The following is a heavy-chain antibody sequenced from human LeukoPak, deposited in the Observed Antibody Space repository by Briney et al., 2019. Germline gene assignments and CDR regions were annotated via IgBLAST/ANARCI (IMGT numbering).Heavy chain of an antibody. D-gene: IGHD3-10*01. V-gene: IGHV3-74*01. CDR1: GFTFSNYW. J-gene: IGHJ4*02. CDR3: ARGPGKASFDY. Sequence: GGSLRLSCAASGFTFSNYWMHWVRQAPGKGLVWVSRINSDGINTSYADSVKGRFTISRDNAKNTLNLQMNSLRAEDTAVYYCARGPGKASFDYWGQGTLVTVSS. CDR2: INSDGINT.